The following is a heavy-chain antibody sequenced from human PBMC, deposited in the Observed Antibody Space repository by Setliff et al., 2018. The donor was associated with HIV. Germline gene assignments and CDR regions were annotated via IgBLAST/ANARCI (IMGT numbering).Heavy chain of an antibody. CDR1: GESLSGYY. V-gene: IGHV4-34*01. J-gene: IGHJ5*02. Sequence: SETLSLTCAVYGESLSGYYWSWIRQPPGKGLEWIGEVTHTRATNYNPSLQSRVTVTVDTSKNQFSLKLSSVTAADTAVYSCARDMMYHYDNSGSFGWFDPWGQGTLVTVSS. CDR3: ARDMMYHYDNSGSFGWFDP. D-gene: IGHD3-22*01. CDR2: VTHTRAT.